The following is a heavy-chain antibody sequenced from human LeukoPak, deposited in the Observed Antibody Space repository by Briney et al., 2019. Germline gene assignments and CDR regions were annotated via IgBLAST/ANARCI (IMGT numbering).Heavy chain of an antibody. Sequence: IPSETLSLTCTVSCGSISSYYCSWIRQPAGKGLEWNGYINYSGSTTYNPSLKSRVTISIDTSKNQFSMKLNSVTAADTAIYYCATHRRSGSGGSENAFEIWGQGTMVTVSS. CDR3: ATHRRSGSGGSENAFEI. CDR2: INYSGST. J-gene: IGHJ3*02. CDR1: CGSISSYY. D-gene: IGHD5-12*01. V-gene: IGHV4-59*08.